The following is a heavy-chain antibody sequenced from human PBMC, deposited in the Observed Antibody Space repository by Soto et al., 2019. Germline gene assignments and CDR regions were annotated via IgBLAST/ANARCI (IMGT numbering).Heavy chain of an antibody. CDR1: GGSISSGGYY. CDR3: ARKGVVATEGFWEY. V-gene: IGHV4-31*03. Sequence: TSETLSLTCTVSGGSISSGGYYWSWIRQHPGKGLEWIGYIYYSGSTYYNPSLKSRVTISVDTSKNQFSLKLSSVTAADTAVYYCARKGVVATEGFWEYWGQGTLVTVSS. CDR2: IYYSGST. D-gene: IGHD5-12*01. J-gene: IGHJ4*02.